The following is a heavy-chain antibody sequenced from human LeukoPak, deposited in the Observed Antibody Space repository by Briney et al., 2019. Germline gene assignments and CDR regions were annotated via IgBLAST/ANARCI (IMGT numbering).Heavy chain of an antibody. D-gene: IGHD3-16*02. Sequence: PSGTLSLTCAVYGGSFSGYYWSWIRQPPGKGLEWIGEINHSGSTNYNPSLKSRVTISVDTSKNQFSLKLSSVTAADTAVYYCARGRNHGQYYDYVWGSYRLFDYWGQGTLVTVSS. V-gene: IGHV4-34*01. CDR1: GGSFSGYY. CDR2: INHSGST. J-gene: IGHJ4*02. CDR3: ARGRNHGQYYDYVWGSYRLFDY.